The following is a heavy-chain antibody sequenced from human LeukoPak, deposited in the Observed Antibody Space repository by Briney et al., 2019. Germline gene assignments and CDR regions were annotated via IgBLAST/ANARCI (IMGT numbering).Heavy chain of an antibody. Sequence: SETLSLTCSVSGATISSYYWSWIRQPAGKGLEWIGRIYTSGSTNYNPSLKSRVTMSADTSKNQFSLKLSSVTAADTAVYYCARTTEGGYSYGYFYYYYMDVWGKGTTVTISS. CDR3: ARTTEGGYSYGYFYYYYMDV. CDR2: IYTSGST. V-gene: IGHV4-4*07. D-gene: IGHD5-18*01. CDR1: GATISSYY. J-gene: IGHJ6*03.